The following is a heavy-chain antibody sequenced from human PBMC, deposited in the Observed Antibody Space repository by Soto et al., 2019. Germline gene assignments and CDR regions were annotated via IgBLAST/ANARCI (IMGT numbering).Heavy chain of an antibody. J-gene: IGHJ4*02. CDR3: AKDLNYCSGGSCYSSPFDY. CDR2: INHSGST. D-gene: IGHD2-15*01. V-gene: IGHV4-34*01. Sequence: QVQLQQWGAGLLKPSETLSLTCAVYGGSFSGYYWSWIRQPPGKGLEWIGEINHSGSTNYNPSLKSRVTISVATSKTQFSLKLSSVTAADTAVYYCAKDLNYCSGGSCYSSPFDYWGQGSLVTVSS. CDR1: GGSFSGYY.